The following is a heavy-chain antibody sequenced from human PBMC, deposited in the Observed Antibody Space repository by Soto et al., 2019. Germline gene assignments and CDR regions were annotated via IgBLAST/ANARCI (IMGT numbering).Heavy chain of an antibody. V-gene: IGHV3-49*04. Sequence: GSLRLSCTASGFTFGDYAMSWVRQAPGKGLQWVGFIRSKAYGGTTEYAASVKGRFAISRDDSKSIAYLQMDSLKTEDTAVYYCSRLDIVVVPAASGDYYFYYGMDVWGQGTTVTVSS. CDR2: IRSKAYGGTT. D-gene: IGHD2-2*01. J-gene: IGHJ6*02. CDR1: GFTFGDYA. CDR3: SRLDIVVVPAASGDYYFYYGMDV.